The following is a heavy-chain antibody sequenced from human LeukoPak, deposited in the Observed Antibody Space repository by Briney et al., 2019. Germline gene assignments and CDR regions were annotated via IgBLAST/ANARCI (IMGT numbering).Heavy chain of an antibody. CDR1: GFTFSSYA. J-gene: IGHJ6*02. D-gene: IGHD4-17*01. V-gene: IGHV3-23*01. Sequence: GSLRLSCAASGFTFSSYAMSWVRQAPGKGLEWVSAISGSGGSTYYADSVKGRFTVSRDNSKNTLYLQMNSLRAEDTAVYYCAKMPKVTTSYYYYYYGMDVWGQGTTVTVSS. CDR2: ISGSGGST. CDR3: AKMPKVTTSYYYYYYGMDV.